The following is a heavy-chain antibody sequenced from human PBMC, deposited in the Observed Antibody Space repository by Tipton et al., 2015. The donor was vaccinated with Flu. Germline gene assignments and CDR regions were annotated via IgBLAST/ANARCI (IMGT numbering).Heavy chain of an antibody. J-gene: IGHJ5*02. CDR3: ARQVALRFLEWLFPSDT. CDR1: GGSISSYY. Sequence: TLSLTCTVSGGSISSYYWSWIRQPAGKGLEWIGYIYYSGSTNYNPSLKSRVTISVDTSKNQFSLKLSSVTAADTAVYYCARQVALRFLEWLFPSDTWGQGTLVTVSS. V-gene: IGHV4-59*01. D-gene: IGHD3-3*01. CDR2: IYYSGST.